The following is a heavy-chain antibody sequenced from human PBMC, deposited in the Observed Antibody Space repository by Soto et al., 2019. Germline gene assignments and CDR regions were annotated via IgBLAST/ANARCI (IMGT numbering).Heavy chain of an antibody. J-gene: IGHJ4*02. CDR1: GVTVSGGAYY. Sequence: SVTLSLTCTVSGVTVSGGAYYWSWIRQRPGKGLEWIGNIYYTGSTYYSPSLKSRVVISLDTSKNQFSLSLSSVTAADTAIYYCARYRFSGSKWSKFDYWGQGTLVTVSS. V-gene: IGHV4-31*03. D-gene: IGHD6-13*01. CDR2: IYYTGST. CDR3: ARYRFSGSKWSKFDY.